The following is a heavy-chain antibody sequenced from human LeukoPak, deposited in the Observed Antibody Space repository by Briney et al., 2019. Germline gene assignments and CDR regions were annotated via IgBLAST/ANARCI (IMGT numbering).Heavy chain of an antibody. V-gene: IGHV4-38-2*02. CDR3: ARAITKYYFDY. CDR1: GYSISSGYY. CDR2: IYHSGST. J-gene: IGHJ4*02. Sequence: SETLSLTCTVSGYSISSGYYWGWIRQPPGKGLEWIGSIYHSGSTYYNPSLKSRVTISVDTSKNQFSLKLSSVTAADTAVYYCARAITKYYFDYWGQGTLVTVSS. D-gene: IGHD1-14*01.